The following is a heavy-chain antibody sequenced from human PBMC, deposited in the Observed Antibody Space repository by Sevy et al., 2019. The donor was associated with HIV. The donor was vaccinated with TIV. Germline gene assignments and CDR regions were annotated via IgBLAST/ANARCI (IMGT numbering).Heavy chain of an antibody. Sequence: GGSLRLTCTASGFTFGDYAMSWFRLAPGKGLEWVGFRRSKAYGGTTEYAASVKGRFTISRDDSKSIAYLQMNSLKTEDTAVYYCTRDGIGYSYGKAYYYYYYMDVWGKGTTVTVSS. D-gene: IGHD5-18*01. CDR1: GFTFGDYA. CDR3: TRDGIGYSYGKAYYYYYYMDV. CDR2: RRSKAYGGTT. J-gene: IGHJ6*03. V-gene: IGHV3-49*03.